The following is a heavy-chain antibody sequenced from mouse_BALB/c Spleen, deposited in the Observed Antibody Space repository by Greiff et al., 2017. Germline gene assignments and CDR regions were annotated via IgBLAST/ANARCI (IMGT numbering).Heavy chain of an antibody. D-gene: IGHD2-3*01. CDR1: GFAFSSYD. CDR2: ISSGGGST. CDR3: ARLDGIPAWFAY. Sequence: EVQLVESGGGLVKPGGSLKLSCAASGFAFSSYDMSWVRQTPEKRLEWVAYISSGGGSTYYPDTVKGRFTISRDNAKNTLYLQMSSLKSEDTAMYYCARLDGIPAWFAYWGQGTLVTVSA. V-gene: IGHV5-12-1*01. J-gene: IGHJ3*01.